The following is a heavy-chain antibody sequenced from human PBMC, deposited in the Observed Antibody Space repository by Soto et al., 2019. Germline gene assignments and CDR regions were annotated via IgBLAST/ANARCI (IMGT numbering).Heavy chain of an antibody. CDR3: ARHDGGWYYFDY. Sequence: PSETLSLTCTVSSGSITSYYWSWIRQPPGKGLEWIGYIYYSGSTSYNPSLKSRVTMSVDTSKNQFSLKLNSVTAADTAVYYCARHDGGWYYFDYWGQGALVTVSS. CDR1: SGSITSYY. V-gene: IGHV4-59*08. D-gene: IGHD6-19*01. CDR2: IYYSGST. J-gene: IGHJ4*02.